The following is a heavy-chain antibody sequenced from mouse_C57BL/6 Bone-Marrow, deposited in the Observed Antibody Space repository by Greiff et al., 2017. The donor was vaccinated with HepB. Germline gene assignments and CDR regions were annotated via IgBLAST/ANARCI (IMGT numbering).Heavy chain of an antibody. V-gene: IGHV1-20*01. J-gene: IGHJ4*01. CDR2: INPYNGDT. Sequence: VQLQQSGPELVKPGDSVKISCKASGYSFTGYFMNWVMQSHGKSLEWIGRINPYNGDTFYNQKFKGKATLTVDKSSSTAHMELRSLTSEDSAVYYSARGYPVSFNYAMDYWGQGTSVTVSS. CDR3: ARGYPVSFNYAMDY. CDR1: GYSFTGYF. D-gene: IGHD2-14*01.